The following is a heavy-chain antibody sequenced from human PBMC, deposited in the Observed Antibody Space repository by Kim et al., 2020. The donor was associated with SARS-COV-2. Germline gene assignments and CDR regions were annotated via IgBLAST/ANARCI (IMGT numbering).Heavy chain of an antibody. CDR3: ARHSWGWLGGWFDP. J-gene: IGHJ5*02. V-gene: IGHV5-51*01. Sequence: SPSFQGQVTISADKSISTAYLQWSSLKASDTAMYYCARHSWGWLGGWFDPWGQGTLVTVSS. D-gene: IGHD5-12*01.